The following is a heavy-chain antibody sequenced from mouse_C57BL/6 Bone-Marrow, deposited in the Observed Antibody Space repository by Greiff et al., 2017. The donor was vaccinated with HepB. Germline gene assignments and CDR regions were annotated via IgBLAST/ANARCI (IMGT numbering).Heavy chain of an antibody. CDR1: GYAFSSSW. CDR2: IYPGDGDT. D-gene: IGHD3-3*01. CDR3: ARRRVTRGFAY. Sequence: VKLQESGPELVKPGASVKISCKASGYAFSSSWMNWVKQRPGKGLEWIGRIYPGDGDTNYNGKFKGKATLTADKSSSTAYMQLSSLTSEDSAVYFCARRRVTRGFAYWGQGTLVTVSA. J-gene: IGHJ3*01. V-gene: IGHV1-82*01.